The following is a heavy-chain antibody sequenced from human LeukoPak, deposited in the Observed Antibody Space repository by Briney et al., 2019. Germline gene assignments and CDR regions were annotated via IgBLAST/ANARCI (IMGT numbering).Heavy chain of an antibody. J-gene: IGHJ4*02. CDR2: INHSGST. CDR1: GGSFSGYY. Sequence: SETLSLTCAVYGGSFSGYYWSWIRQPPGKGLEWIGEINHSGSTNYNPSLKSRVTISVDTSKNQFSLKLSSVTAADTAVYYCARGGKVLRYFDWLSDFDYWGQGTLVTVSS. V-gene: IGHV4-34*01. D-gene: IGHD3-9*01. CDR3: ARGGKVLRYFDWLSDFDY.